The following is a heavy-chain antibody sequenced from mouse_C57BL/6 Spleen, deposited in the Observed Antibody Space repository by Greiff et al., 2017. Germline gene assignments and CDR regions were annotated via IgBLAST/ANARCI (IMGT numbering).Heavy chain of an antibody. V-gene: IGHV1-5*01. Sequence: VQLKQSGTVLARPGASVKMSCKTSGYTFTSYWMHWVKQRPGQGLEWIGAIYPGNSDTSYNQKFKDKATLTVDKSSSTAYMQLSSLTSEDSAVYYCARGGNWYFDVWGTGTTVTVSS. J-gene: IGHJ1*03. CDR3: ARGGNWYFDV. CDR2: IYPGNSDT. CDR1: GYTFTSYW.